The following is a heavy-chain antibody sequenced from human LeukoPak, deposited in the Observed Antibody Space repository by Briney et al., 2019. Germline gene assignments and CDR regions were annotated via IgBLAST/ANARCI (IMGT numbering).Heavy chain of an antibody. CDR2: IKSETDGGTT. CDR3: TRRSSAAGRQYFDY. CDR1: GFTFSSAW. D-gene: IGHD6-13*01. V-gene: IGHV3-15*07. J-gene: IGHJ4*02. Sequence: GGSLSLSCAACGFTFSSAWVNWVRQAPGKGLEWVGCIKSETDGGTTDYVAPVKGTFTISRDDSENTLYLQMNSLKTEDTAVYYCTRRSSAAGRQYFDYWGQGTLVTVSS.